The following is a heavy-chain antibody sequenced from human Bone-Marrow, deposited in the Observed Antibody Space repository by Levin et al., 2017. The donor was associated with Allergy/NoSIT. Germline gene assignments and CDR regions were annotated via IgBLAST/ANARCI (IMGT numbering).Heavy chain of an antibody. D-gene: IGHD6-19*01. Sequence: SSETLSLTCTVSGGSISSSSYYWGWVRQPPGKGLEWIGSIYYSGYTYYNSSLKSRVAISVDTSKNQFSLKLSSVTAADTAVYYCARHGSFSGWFYDYWGQGSLVTVSS. J-gene: IGHJ4*02. CDR3: ARHGSFSGWFYDY. V-gene: IGHV4-39*01. CDR1: GGSISSSSYY. CDR2: IYYSGYT.